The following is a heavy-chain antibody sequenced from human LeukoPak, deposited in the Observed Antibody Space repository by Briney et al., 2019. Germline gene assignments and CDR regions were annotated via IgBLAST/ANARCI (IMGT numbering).Heavy chain of an antibody. Sequence: ASVKVSCKASGGTLSSYAISWVRQAPGQGLEWMGGIIPIFGTANYAQKFQGRVTITADESTSTAYMELSSLRSEDTAVYYCARDRAAAGTRMGSGWRGPYFDYWGQGTLVTVSS. V-gene: IGHV1-69*13. CDR3: ARDRAAAGTRMGSGWRGPYFDY. CDR1: GGTLSSYA. D-gene: IGHD6-13*01. J-gene: IGHJ4*02. CDR2: IIPIFGTA.